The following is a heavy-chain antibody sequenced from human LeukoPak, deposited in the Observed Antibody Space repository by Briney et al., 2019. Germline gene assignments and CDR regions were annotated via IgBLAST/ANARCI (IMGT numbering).Heavy chain of an antibody. CDR1: GGSISSYY. Sequence: SETLSLTCTVSGGSISSYYWSWIRQPPGKGLEWIGYLYYSGSTNYNPSLKSRVTISVDTSKNQFSLKLSTVTAADTAVYYCARVSGNNYGPLNWLDPWGQGTLVTVSS. J-gene: IGHJ5*02. CDR3: ARVSGNNYGPLNWLDP. V-gene: IGHV4-59*01. D-gene: IGHD4-11*01. CDR2: LYYSGST.